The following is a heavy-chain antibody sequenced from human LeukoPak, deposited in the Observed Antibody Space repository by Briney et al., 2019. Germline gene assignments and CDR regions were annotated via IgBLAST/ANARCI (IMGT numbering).Heavy chain of an antibody. CDR1: GFTFSDYY. Sequence: GGSLRLSCAASGFTFSDYYMSWIRQAPGKGLEWVSYISSSGSTIYYADSVKGRSTISRDNAKNSLYLQMNSLRAEDTAVYYCAREPGYSSGWYPNLFDYWGQGTLVTVSS. V-gene: IGHV3-11*01. CDR2: ISSSGSTI. J-gene: IGHJ4*02. D-gene: IGHD6-19*01. CDR3: AREPGYSSGWYPNLFDY.